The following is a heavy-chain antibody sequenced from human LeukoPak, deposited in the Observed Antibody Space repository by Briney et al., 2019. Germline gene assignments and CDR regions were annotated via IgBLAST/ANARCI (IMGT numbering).Heavy chain of an antibody. V-gene: IGHV3-11*01. CDR2: ISSSGSTI. Sequence: GGTLRLSCAASGFTFSDYYMSCIRQAPGKGLEWVSYISSSGSTIYYADSVKGRFTISRDNAKNSLYLQMNSLRAEDTAVYYCAKHDYGGNLFDYWGQGTLVTVSS. D-gene: IGHD4-23*01. CDR1: GFTFSDYY. CDR3: AKHDYGGNLFDY. J-gene: IGHJ4*02.